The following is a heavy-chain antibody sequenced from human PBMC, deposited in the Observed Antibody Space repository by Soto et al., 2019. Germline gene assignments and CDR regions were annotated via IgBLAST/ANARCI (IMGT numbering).Heavy chain of an antibody. CDR1: GGTFSTYT. Sequence: SVKVSCKASGGTFSTYTISWVRQAPGQGLEWMGRIIPILGIANYPQKFQGTVTITADKSTSTAYMELSSLRSEDTAVYYCARDPGYSYGKTWGQGTLVTVSS. J-gene: IGHJ5*02. CDR3: ARDPGYSYGKT. V-gene: IGHV1-69*04. CDR2: IIPILGIA. D-gene: IGHD5-18*01.